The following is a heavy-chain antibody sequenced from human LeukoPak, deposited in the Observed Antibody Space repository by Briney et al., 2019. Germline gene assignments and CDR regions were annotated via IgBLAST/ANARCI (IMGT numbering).Heavy chain of an antibody. CDR3: ARDSLRAALHYMDV. CDR2: ISYDVSIK. CDR1: GFTFSNV. J-gene: IGHJ6*03. V-gene: IGHV3-30*04. Sequence: GGSLRLSCAASGFTFSNVMNWVRPVPGRGLEWLALISYDVSIKYYADSVKGRFTISRDNSKNTFYLQLNTLRAEDTAVYYCARDSLRAALHYMDVWGKGATVTVSS.